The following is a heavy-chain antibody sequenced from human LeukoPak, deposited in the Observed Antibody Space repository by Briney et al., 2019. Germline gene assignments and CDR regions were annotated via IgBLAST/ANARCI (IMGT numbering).Heavy chain of an antibody. D-gene: IGHD4-17*01. V-gene: IGHV3-21*01. CDR2: ISSSSSSYI. CDR3: ARDTYGDYSADY. Sequence: PGGSLRLSCAASGFTFSSYSMNWVRQAPGKGLEWVSSISSSSSSYIYYADSVKGRFTISRDNAKNSLYLQMNSLRAEDTAVYYCARDTYGDYSADYWGQGTLVTVSS. CDR1: GFTFSSYS. J-gene: IGHJ4*02.